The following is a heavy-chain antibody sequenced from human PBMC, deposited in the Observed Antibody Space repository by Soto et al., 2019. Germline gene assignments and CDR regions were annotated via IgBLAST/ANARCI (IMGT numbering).Heavy chain of an antibody. Sequence: QVQLQESGPGLVKPSETLSLTCTVSGGSVSSGSYYWSWIRQPPGKGLEWIGYIYYSGSTNYNPSLKSRGTISVATSKNQFSLKLSSVTAADTAVYYCARVRLGIVIGPWGQGTLVTVSS. D-gene: IGHD2-21*01. V-gene: IGHV4-61*01. J-gene: IGHJ5*02. CDR2: IYYSGST. CDR3: ARVRLGIVIGP. CDR1: GGSVSSGSYY.